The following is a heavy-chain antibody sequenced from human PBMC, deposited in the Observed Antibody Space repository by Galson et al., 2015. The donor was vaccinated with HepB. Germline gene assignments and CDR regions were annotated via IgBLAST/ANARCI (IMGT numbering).Heavy chain of an antibody. D-gene: IGHD4-11*01. CDR2: ISGRGVGT. CDR1: GFTFINYA. J-gene: IGHJ5*02. V-gene: IGHV3-23*01. CDR3: ATSDYDNFGPLGWFDP. Sequence: SLRLSCAASGFTFINYAMSWVRQAPGKGLEWVSSISGRGVGTTYYADSGTGRFTISRDNSKNTLYLQMNSLRVEDTAVYYCATSDYDNFGPLGWFDPWGQGTQVTVAS.